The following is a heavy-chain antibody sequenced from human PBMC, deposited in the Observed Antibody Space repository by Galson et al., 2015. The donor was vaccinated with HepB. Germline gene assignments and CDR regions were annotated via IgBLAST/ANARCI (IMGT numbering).Heavy chain of an antibody. V-gene: IGHV3-48*01. J-gene: IGHJ6*03. CDR3: ARDYYDSSGYYLYYYYYMDV. CDR2: ISSSSSTI. D-gene: IGHD3-22*01. Sequence: SLRLSCAASGFTFSSYSMNWVRQAPGKGLEWVSYISSSSSTIYYADSVKGRFTISRDNAKNSLYLQMNSLRAEDTAVYYCARDYYDSSGYYLYYYYYMDVWGKGTTVTVSS. CDR1: GFTFSSYS.